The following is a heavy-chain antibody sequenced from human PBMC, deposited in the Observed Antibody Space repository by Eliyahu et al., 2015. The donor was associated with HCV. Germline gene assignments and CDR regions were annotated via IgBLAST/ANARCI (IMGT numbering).Heavy chain of an antibody. CDR2: ISSSSSTI. D-gene: IGHD4-17*01. CDR1: XFXFXSYS. CDR3: ASLYGDYSNFDY. V-gene: IGHV3-48*02. Sequence: EVQLVESGGGLVQPGXSLRLSCAASXFXFXSYSMNWXRQXPGKGLEWVSYISSSSSTIYYADSVKGRFTISRDNAKNSLYLQMNSLRDEDTAVYYCASLYGDYSNFDYWGQGTLVTVSS. J-gene: IGHJ4*02.